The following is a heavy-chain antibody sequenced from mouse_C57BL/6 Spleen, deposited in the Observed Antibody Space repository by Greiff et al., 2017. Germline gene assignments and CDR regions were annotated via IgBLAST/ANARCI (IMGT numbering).Heavy chain of an antibody. CDR1: GYTFTDYN. CDR3: AKDGIYYGTSWCAY. D-gene: IGHD2-1*01. V-gene: IGHV1-22*01. CDR2: INPNNGGT. Sequence: EVQLQQSGPELVKPGASVKMSCKASGYTFTDYNMHWVKQSPGQSLEWIGYINPNNGGTSYNQKFKGKATLTVNKSSSTAYMELRSLISEDSPVYYGAKDGIYYGTSWCAYWGQGTLVTVSA. J-gene: IGHJ3*01.